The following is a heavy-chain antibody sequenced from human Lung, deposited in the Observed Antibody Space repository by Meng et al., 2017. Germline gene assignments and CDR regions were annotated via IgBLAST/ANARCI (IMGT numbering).Heavy chain of an antibody. V-gene: IGHV3-15*01. Sequence: VWVVGSGGGLVEPGGSLSLYCATFGLIFSNAWMSWVRQTPGKGLEWLGRIKSKTDGETTDYAAPVKGRFSISRDDAKNTLYLQMNSLKTEDTAVYYCQWLSTHPPDCWGQGTLVTVSS. D-gene: IGHD3-22*01. J-gene: IGHJ4*02. CDR3: QWLSTHPPDC. CDR1: GLIFSNAW. CDR2: IKSKTDGETT.